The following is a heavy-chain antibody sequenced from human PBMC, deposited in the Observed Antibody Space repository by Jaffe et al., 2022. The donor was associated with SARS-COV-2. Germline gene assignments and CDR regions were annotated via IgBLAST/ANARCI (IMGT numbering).Heavy chain of an antibody. V-gene: IGHV4-59*01. CDR3: ARLERHPRRDGYMNYFYFYYMDV. D-gene: IGHD5-12*01. J-gene: IGHJ6*03. CDR1: GDSISSYH. Sequence: QVQLQESGPGLVKPSETLSLTCSVSGDSISSYHWSWIRQPPGKGLEWIGYISHTGDTNYNPSLKSRVTMSIDTSKNHFSLNLSSVTAADTAVYYCARLERHPRRDGYMNYFYFYYMDVWGKGTTVTVSS. CDR2: ISHTGDT.